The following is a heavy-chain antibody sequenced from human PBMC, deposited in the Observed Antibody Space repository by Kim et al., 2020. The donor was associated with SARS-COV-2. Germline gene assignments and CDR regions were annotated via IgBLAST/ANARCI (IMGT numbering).Heavy chain of an antibody. CDR1: GFAFSSSA. V-gene: IGHV3-23*01. CDR3: AKPDYYGSASYDY. D-gene: IGHD3-10*01. CDR2: ISSSGGGT. Sequence: GGSLRLSCAASGFAFSSSAMSWVRQAPGKGLEWVSLISSSGGGTYYADSVKGRFTISRDTSKNTLFLQMNSLRAEDKAVYYCAKPDYYGSASYDYWGQGTLVTVSS. J-gene: IGHJ4*02.